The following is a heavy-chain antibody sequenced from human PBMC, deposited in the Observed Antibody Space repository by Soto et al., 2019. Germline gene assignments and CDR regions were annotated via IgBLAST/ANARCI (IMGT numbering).Heavy chain of an antibody. Sequence: SETLSLTCAVYGGSFSGYYWSWIRQPPGKGLEWIGEINHSGSTNYNPSLKSRVTISVDTSKNQFSLKLSSVTAADTAVYYCARGDYISNYYGMDVWGQGTTVTVSS. CDR2: INHSGST. CDR3: ARGDYISNYYGMDV. CDR1: GGSFSGYY. D-gene: IGHD4-4*01. V-gene: IGHV4-34*01. J-gene: IGHJ6*02.